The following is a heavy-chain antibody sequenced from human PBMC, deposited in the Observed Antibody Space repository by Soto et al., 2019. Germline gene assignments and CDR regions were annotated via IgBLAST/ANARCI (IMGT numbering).Heavy chain of an antibody. V-gene: IGHV3-23*01. D-gene: IGHD3-22*01. J-gene: IGHJ4*02. CDR2: ISGSGGST. Sequence: EVQLLESGGGLVQPGGSLRLSCAASGFTFSSYAMSWVRQAPGKGLEWVSAISGSGGSTYYADSVKGRFTISRDNSKNTLYLQMNSLRAEDTALYYCAKEQQLFDYYDSSGYYYYWGQGTLVTVSS. CDR1: GFTFSSYA. CDR3: AKEQQLFDYYDSSGYYYY.